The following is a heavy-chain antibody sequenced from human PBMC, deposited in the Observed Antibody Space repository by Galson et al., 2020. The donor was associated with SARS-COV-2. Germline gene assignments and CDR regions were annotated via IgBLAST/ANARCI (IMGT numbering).Heavy chain of an antibody. D-gene: IGHD3-10*01. V-gene: IGHV2-5*02. Sequence: KMSGPTLVKPPQTLTLTCTFSGFSLSTTGVGVGWIRQPPGNALEWLALLYLDDDKRYSPSLQSRLTITKDTSKHQVVLTMTTMDPVDTATYYCAHRRGLWFVEYFDYWGQGTLVIVSS. CDR2: LYLDDDK. CDR1: GFSLSTTGVG. J-gene: IGHJ4*02. CDR3: AHRRGLWFVEYFDY.